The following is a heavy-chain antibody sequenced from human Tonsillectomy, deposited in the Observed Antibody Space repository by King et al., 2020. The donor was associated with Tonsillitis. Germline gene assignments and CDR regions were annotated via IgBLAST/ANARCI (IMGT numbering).Heavy chain of an antibody. CDR3: ASGLDYYGSWTWGY. CDR1: GYTFSGYY. CDR2: INPNSGST. V-gene: IGHV1-2*02. Sequence: VQLVESGAEMKKPGASVKVSCTASGYTFSGYYIHWVRQAPGQGLEWVGWINPNSGSTNYAQKFEGRVTMTRDTSISTAYMELHSLRSDDTAVFYCASGLDYYGSWTWGYWGQGTQVTVSS. D-gene: IGHD3-10*01. J-gene: IGHJ1*01.